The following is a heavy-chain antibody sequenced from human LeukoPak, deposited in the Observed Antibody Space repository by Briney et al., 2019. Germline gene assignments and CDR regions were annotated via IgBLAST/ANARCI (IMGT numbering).Heavy chain of an antibody. CDR3: ARHRAYSGSYYGAFDAFDI. V-gene: IGHV4-59*08. CDR1: GGSISSYY. D-gene: IGHD1-26*01. CDR2: IYYSGST. Sequence: PSETLSLTCTVSGGSISSYYWSWIRQPPGKGLEWIGYIYYSGSTNYNPSPKSRVTISVDTSKNQFSLKLSSVTAADTAVYYCARHRAYSGSYYGAFDAFDIWGQGTMVTVSS. J-gene: IGHJ3*02.